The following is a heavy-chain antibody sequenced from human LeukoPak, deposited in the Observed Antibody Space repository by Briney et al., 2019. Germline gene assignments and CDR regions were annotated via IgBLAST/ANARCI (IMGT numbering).Heavy chain of an antibody. CDR1: GFTFSSYA. J-gene: IGHJ4*02. D-gene: IGHD3-16*02. CDR2: ISGSGGST. Sequence: GGSLRLSCAASGFTFSSYAMSWVRQAPGKGLEWVSAISGSGGSTYYADSVKGRFTISRDNSKNTLYLQMNSLRAEDTAVYYCAKDPGSDDYVWGSYRQTNHYFDYWGQGTLVTVSS. V-gene: IGHV3-23*01. CDR3: AKDPGSDDYVWGSYRQTNHYFDY.